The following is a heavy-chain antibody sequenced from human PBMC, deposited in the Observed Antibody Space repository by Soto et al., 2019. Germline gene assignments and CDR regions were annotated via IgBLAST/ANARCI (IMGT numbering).Heavy chain of an antibody. CDR3: ARSHLLRYFFDY. V-gene: IGHV4-39*01. J-gene: IGHJ4*02. D-gene: IGHD3-9*01. CDR2: IYYSGST. Sequence: QLQLQESGPGLVKPSETLSLTCTVSGGSISSSSYYWGWIRQPPGKGLEWIGSIYYSGSTYYNPSLKSRVTISVDTSKNQFSLKLSSVTAADPAVYYCARSHLLRYFFDYWGQGTLVTVSS. CDR1: GGSISSSSYY.